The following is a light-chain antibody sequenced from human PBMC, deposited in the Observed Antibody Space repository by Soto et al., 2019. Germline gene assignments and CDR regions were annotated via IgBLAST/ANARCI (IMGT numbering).Light chain of an antibody. V-gene: IGKV3-20*01. CDR3: QQYGSSSIT. CDR1: QIVSSN. CDR2: GAS. J-gene: IGKJ5*01. Sequence: EIVMTQSPATLSLSPGERSTLSFRASQIVSSNLAWYQQKPGQAPRLLIYGASSRATGIPDRFSGSGSGTDFTLTISRLEPEDFAVYYCQQYGSSSITFGQGTRLEIK.